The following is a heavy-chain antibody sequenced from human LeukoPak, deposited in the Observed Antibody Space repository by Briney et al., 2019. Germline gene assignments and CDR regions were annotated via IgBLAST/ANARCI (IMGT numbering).Heavy chain of an antibody. CDR3: ARGVRGVSSGGSNWFDP. D-gene: IGHD2-15*01. CDR2: INPSGGST. V-gene: IGHV1-46*01. Sequence: ASVKVSCKASGYTFTSYYMHWVRQAPGQGLEWMGIINPSGGSTSYAQKFQGRVTMTRDTSTSTVYMELSSLRSEDTAVYYCARGVRGVSSGGSNWFDPWGREPWSPSPQ. CDR1: GYTFTSYY. J-gene: IGHJ5*02.